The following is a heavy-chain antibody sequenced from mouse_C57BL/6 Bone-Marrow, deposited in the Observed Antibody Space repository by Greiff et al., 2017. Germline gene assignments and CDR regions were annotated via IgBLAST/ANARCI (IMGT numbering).Heavy chain of an antibody. D-gene: IGHD2-4*01. J-gene: IGHJ2*01. CDR2: IYPGDGDT. V-gene: IGHV1-82*01. CDR3: ERPYDYDDGDYFDY. Sequence: VQLQESGPELVKPGASVKISCKASGYAFSSSWMNWVKQRPGKGLEWIGRIYPGDGDTNYNGKFKGKATLTADKSSSTAYMKLSSLTSEDYAVYFCERPYDYDDGDYFDYWGQGTTL. CDR1: GYAFSSSW.